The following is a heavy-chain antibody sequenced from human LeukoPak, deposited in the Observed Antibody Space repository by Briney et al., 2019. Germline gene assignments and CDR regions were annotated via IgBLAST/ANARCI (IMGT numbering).Heavy chain of an antibody. CDR1: GFTFSSYS. D-gene: IGHD2-2*01. Sequence: GGSLRLSCAASGFTFSSYSMNWVRQAPEKGLEWVSSISSSSSYIYYADSVKGRFTISRDNAKNSLYLQMNSLRAEDTAVYYCAREAIYQRYLDLWGRGTLVTVSS. J-gene: IGHJ2*01. CDR3: AREAIYQRYLDL. CDR2: ISSSSSYI. V-gene: IGHV3-21*01.